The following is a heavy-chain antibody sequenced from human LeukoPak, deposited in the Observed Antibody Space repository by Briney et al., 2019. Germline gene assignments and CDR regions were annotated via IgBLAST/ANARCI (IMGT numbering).Heavy chain of an antibody. CDR2: INHSGST. D-gene: IGHD1-26*01. Sequence: PSETLSLTCAVYGGSFSGYYWSWIRRPPGKGLEWIGEINHSGSTNYNPSLKSRVTISVDTSKNQFSLKLSSVTAADTTVYYCARVYYAHAFDIWSQGTMVTVSS. V-gene: IGHV4-34*01. J-gene: IGHJ3*02. CDR1: GGSFSGYY. CDR3: ARVYYAHAFDI.